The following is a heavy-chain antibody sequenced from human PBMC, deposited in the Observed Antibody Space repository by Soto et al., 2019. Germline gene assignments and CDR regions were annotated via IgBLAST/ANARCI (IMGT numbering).Heavy chain of an antibody. D-gene: IGHD3-22*01. CDR1: GFTFSSYA. J-gene: IGHJ4*02. CDR2: ISGSGGST. Sequence: PGGSLRLSCADSGFTFSSYAMSWVRQAPGKGLEWVSAISGSGGSTYYADSVKGRFTISRDNSKNTLYLQMNSLRAEDTAVYYCAKALDYYDSSGLFRGYYFDYWGQGTLVTVSS. CDR3: AKALDYYDSSGLFRGYYFDY. V-gene: IGHV3-23*01.